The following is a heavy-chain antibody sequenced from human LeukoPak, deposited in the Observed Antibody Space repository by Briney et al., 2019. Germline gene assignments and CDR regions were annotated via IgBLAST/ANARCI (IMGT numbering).Heavy chain of an antibody. D-gene: IGHD2-21*02. J-gene: IGHJ4*02. CDR1: GFTFSSYA. CDR2: ISGSGGST. CDR3: AKDGVVVTSPFDY. V-gene: IGHV3-23*01. Sequence: GGSLRLSCAASGFTFSSYAMSWVRQAPGKGLEWVSAISGSGGSTYYADSVKGRFTISRDNSKNTLYLRMNSLRAEDTAVYYCAKDGVVVTSPFDYWGQGTLVTVSS.